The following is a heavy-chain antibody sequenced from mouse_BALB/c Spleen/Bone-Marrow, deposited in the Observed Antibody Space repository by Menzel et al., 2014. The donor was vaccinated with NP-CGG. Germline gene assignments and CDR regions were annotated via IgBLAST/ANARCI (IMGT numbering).Heavy chain of an antibody. V-gene: IGHV1-82*01. CDR2: IYPGDGDA. Sequence: QVQLQQSGPELVKPGASVKISCKASGYVFSTSWMNWVKQRPGQGLEWIGRIYPGDGDANYNGNFKGKATLTADKSSSTAYMQLNGLTSVDSAVYFCVRGAHPWGQGTLVTVSA. J-gene: IGHJ3*01. CDR3: VRGAHP. CDR1: GYVFSTSW.